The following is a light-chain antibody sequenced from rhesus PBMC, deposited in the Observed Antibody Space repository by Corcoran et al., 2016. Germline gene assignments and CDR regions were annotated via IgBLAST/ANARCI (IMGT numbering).Light chain of an antibody. J-gene: IGKJ1*01. Sequence: DIQMTQSPSSLSASVGDRVTITCRASEHINNYLNWYQQRPGKAPNLLIYKASTLQSGVPSRFGGSGSGTDYTFTISSLQPEDVSTYYCQHGYGTPWTFGQGTKVEIK. V-gene: IGKV1-74*01. CDR1: EHINNY. CDR3: QHGYGTPWT. CDR2: KAS.